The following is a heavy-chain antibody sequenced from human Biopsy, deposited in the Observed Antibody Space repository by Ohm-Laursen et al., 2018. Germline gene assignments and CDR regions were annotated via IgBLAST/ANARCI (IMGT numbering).Heavy chain of an antibody. D-gene: IGHD3-16*01. CDR2: ISPNSGGT. CDR1: GYAVNDYF. Sequence: EASVKVSCKGSGYAVNDYFLHWLRQAPGPGPEWMGWISPNSGGTNYAQKFQGRVTMTTDTSTSTVYLELRRLISDDTAVYYCARDIMNRIAGLVARSDVFDVWGQGTLVTVSS. J-gene: IGHJ3*01. V-gene: IGHV1-2*02. CDR3: ARDIMNRIAGLVARSDVFDV.